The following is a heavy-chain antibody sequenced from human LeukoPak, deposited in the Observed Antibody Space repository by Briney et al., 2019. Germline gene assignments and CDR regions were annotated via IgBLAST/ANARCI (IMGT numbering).Heavy chain of an antibody. V-gene: IGHV3-21*01. CDR3: ARVEGYDSSGYYGD. Sequence: GGSLRLSCAASGFTFSSYSMNWVRQAPGKGLEWVSSISSSSYIYYADSVKGRFTISRDNAKNSLYLQMNSLRAEDSAVYYCARVEGYDSSGYYGDWGQGTLVTVSS. J-gene: IGHJ4*02. D-gene: IGHD3-22*01. CDR1: GFTFSSYS. CDR2: ISSSSYI.